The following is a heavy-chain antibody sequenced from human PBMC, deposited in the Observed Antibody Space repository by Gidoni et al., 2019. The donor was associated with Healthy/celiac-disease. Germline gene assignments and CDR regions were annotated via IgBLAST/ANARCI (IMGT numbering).Heavy chain of an antibody. Sequence: EVQLLESGGGLVQPGGSLRLSCAASGFTFSSYAMSWVRQAPGKGLEWVSAISGSGATTYYADSVKGRFTISRDNSKNTLYLQMNSLRAEDTAVYHCAKAYDDYSLFNYWGQGTLVTVSS. CDR2: ISGSGATT. V-gene: IGHV3-23*01. CDR1: GFTFSSYA. CDR3: AKAYDDYSLFNY. D-gene: IGHD4-17*01. J-gene: IGHJ4*02.